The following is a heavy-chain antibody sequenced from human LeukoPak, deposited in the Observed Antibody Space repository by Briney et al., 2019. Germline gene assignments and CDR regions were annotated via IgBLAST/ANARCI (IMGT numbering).Heavy chain of an antibody. Sequence: ASVNVSCKASGYTFTIYGISWVRHRPGQGHEWMGWSSAYNGNTNYAQMLQGRVTMTTDTSTSTAYMKLRSLRSDDTAVYYCARDGQYGDYVSFDYWGQGTLVTVSS. CDR3: ARDGQYGDYVSFDY. V-gene: IGHV1-18*01. CDR1: GYTFTIYG. J-gene: IGHJ4*02. CDR2: SSAYNGNT. D-gene: IGHD4-17*01.